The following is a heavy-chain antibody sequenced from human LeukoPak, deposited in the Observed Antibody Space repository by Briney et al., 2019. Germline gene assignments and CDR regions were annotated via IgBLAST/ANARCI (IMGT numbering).Heavy chain of an antibody. V-gene: IGHV3-66*01. D-gene: IGHD3-10*01. CDR3: AHGGNYYGSGSYDDY. J-gene: IGHJ4*02. CDR1: GFTVSSNY. CDR2: IYSGGST. Sequence: GGSLRLSCAASGFTVSSNYMSWVRQAPGKGLEWVSVIYSGGSTYYADSVKGRFTISRDNSKNTLYLQMNSLRAEDTAVYYCAHGGNYYGSGSYDDYWGQGTLVTVSS.